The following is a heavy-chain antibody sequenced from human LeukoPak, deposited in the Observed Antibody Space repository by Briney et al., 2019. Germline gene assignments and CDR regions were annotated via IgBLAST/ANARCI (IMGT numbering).Heavy chain of an antibody. Sequence: PGGSLRLSCAASGFTFRSYWMSWVRQAPGKGLEWVANIKQEGSEKYYVDSVKGRFTISRDNAKNSLYLQMNSLRAEDTAVYYCARDLGWFDPWGQGTLVTVSS. J-gene: IGHJ5*02. CDR1: GFTFRSYW. V-gene: IGHV3-7*01. CDR2: IKQEGSEK. CDR3: ARDLGWFDP.